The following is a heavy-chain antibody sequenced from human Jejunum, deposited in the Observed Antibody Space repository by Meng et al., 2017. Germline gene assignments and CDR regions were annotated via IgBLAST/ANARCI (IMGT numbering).Heavy chain of an antibody. V-gene: IGHV1-18*01. CDR2: ISADNGNA. CDR1: GYTFTNYG. Sequence: QFQQEQCEAEVKKAGASVKVSCKASGYTFTNYGINWVRQAPGQGLEWMAWISADNGNAKYAQNLQDRVTLTTETSTTTAYMELRNLRSDDTAVYYCTRGGMTSETTFFLHWGQGTLVTVSS. J-gene: IGHJ4*02. CDR3: TRGGMTSETTFFLH. D-gene: IGHD3-3*02.